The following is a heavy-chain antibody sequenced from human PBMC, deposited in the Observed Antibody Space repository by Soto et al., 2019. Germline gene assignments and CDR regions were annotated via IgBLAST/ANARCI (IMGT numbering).Heavy chain of an antibody. V-gene: IGHV4-39*01. Sequence: PSETMSLTCTVSGDSMSSGGYYWSWISQRPGKGLEWIGYIYYIGSTYYNPSLKSRVTISVDTSNNQFSLNLNSVTASDTAVYYCAGRNSLASVSLNFRELSNYKWIDPWGPGTLVTVSS. CDR1: GDSMSSGGYY. CDR3: AGRNSLASVSLNFRELSNYKWIDP. CDR2: IYYIGST. J-gene: IGHJ5*02. D-gene: IGHD3-16*02.